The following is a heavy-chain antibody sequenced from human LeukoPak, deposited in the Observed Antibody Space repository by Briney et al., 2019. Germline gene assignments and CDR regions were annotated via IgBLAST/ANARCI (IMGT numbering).Heavy chain of an antibody. V-gene: IGHV3-33*01. CDR3: ARDTYYYGSGSYRAPNYYYYYGMDV. CDR1: GFTFSSYG. J-gene: IGHJ6*02. CDR2: IWYDGSNK. D-gene: IGHD3-10*01. Sequence: PGGSLRLSCAASGFTFSSYGMHWVRQAPGKGLEWVAVIWYDGSNKYYADSVKGRFTISRDNSKNTLYLQMNSLRAEDTAVYYCARDTYYYGSGSYRAPNYYYYYGMDVWGQGTTVTVSS.